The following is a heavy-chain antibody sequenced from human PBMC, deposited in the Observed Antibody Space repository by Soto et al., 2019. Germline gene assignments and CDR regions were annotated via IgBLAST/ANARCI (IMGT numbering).Heavy chain of an antibody. D-gene: IGHD3-10*01. CDR1: GGSISSYY. CDR3: ARGRHYYGSGSYYNVGYYYGMDV. CDR2: IYTSGST. J-gene: IGHJ6*02. V-gene: IGHV4-4*07. Sequence: SETLSLTCTVSGGSISSYYWSWIRQPAGKGLEWIGRIYTSGSTNYNPSLKSRVTMSVDTSKNQFPLKLSSVTAADTAVYYCARGRHYYGSGSYYNVGYYYGMDVWGQGTTVTVSS.